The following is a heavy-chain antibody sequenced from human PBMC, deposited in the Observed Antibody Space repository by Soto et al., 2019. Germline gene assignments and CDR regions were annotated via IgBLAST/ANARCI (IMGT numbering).Heavy chain of an antibody. CDR3: ARVSGSGWSSYYYYGMDV. V-gene: IGHV3-74*01. CDR1: GFTFSTYS. D-gene: IGHD6-19*01. CDR2: INSDGSST. J-gene: IGHJ6*02. Sequence: LRLSCVGSGFTFSTYSINWVRQAPGKGLVWVSRINSDGSSTSYADSVKGRFTISRDNAKNTLYLQMNSLRAEDTAVYYCARVSGSGWSSYYYYGMDVWGQGTTVTVSS.